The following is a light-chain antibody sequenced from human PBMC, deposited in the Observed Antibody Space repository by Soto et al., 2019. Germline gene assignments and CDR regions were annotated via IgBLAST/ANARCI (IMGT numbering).Light chain of an antibody. V-gene: IGKV1-5*03. CDR2: KAS. Sequence: DIQMTQSPSTLPASVGDRVTITCRANQSISTWLAWYQQKPGKAPNLLIYKASRLETGVPSRFSGSGSGTEFTLTINFLQPDDFAPYYCQQYNSYSPLTFGGGTKVEIK. J-gene: IGKJ4*01. CDR1: QSISTW. CDR3: QQYNSYSPLT.